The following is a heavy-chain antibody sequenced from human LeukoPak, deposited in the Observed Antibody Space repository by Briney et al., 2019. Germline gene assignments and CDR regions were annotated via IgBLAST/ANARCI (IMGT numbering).Heavy chain of an antibody. V-gene: IGHV3-53*01. CDR1: GFTVSSNY. CDR2: IYSGGST. CDR3: ARGSTIEGDYYYYMDV. D-gene: IGHD3-3*01. J-gene: IGHJ6*03. Sequence: GGSLRLSCAASGFTVSSNYMSWVRQAPGKGLEWVSVIYSGGSTYYADSVKGRFTISRDNSKNTLYLQMNSLRAEDTAVYYCARGSTIEGDYYYYMDVWGKGTTVTVSS.